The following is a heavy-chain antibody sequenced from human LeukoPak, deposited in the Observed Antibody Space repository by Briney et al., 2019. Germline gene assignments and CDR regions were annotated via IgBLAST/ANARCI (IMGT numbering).Heavy chain of an antibody. CDR2: ISGSGGST. CDR1: GFTVSSNY. D-gene: IGHD3-22*01. V-gene: IGHV3-23*01. CDR3: AKDGPSGTMIVGYFDY. J-gene: IGHJ4*02. Sequence: GGSLRLSCAASGFTVSSNYMSWVRQAPGKGLEWVSAISGSGGSTYYADSVKGRFTISRDNSKNTLYLQMNSLRAEDTAVYYCAKDGPSGTMIVGYFDYWGQGTLVTVSS.